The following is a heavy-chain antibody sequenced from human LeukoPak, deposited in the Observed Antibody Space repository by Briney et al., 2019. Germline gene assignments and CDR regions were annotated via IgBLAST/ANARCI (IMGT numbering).Heavy chain of an antibody. CDR2: ISYSGST. CDR1: GVSISSSNYY. V-gene: IGHV4-39*01. CDR3: ARRGSSAYYWYFDL. Sequence: SETLSLTSTVSGVSISSSNYYWGWIRQPPGKGLEWIGSISYSGSTYYTPSLKSRVTISVDTSKNQFSLKLSSVTATDTAVYYCARRGSSAYYWYFDLWGRGTLVTVSS. D-gene: IGHD3-22*01. J-gene: IGHJ2*01.